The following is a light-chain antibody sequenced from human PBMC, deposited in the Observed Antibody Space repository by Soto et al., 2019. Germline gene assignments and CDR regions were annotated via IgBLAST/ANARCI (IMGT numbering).Light chain of an antibody. CDR3: CSYAGSYTVV. CDR1: SSDVGGYNY. J-gene: IGLJ2*01. Sequence: QSALTQPRSVSGSPGQSVTISCTGTSSDVGGYNYVSWYQQHPGKAPSLMIYDVSKRPSGVPDRFSGYKSGNTSSLTISGLQAEDEADYYCCSYAGSYTVVFGGGTKLTVL. CDR2: DVS. V-gene: IGLV2-11*01.